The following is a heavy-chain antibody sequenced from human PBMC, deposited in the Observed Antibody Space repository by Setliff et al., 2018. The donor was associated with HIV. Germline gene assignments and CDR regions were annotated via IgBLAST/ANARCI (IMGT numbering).Heavy chain of an antibody. Sequence: GGSLRLSCAASGFTFGSYSMNWVRQAPGKGLEWVSSITSSSNYIYYADSVQGRFTISRDNAKNSLYLQMNSRRAEDTAMYYCARDRRRYDIVTLHYMDVWGKGTAVTVSS. CDR1: GFTFGSYS. J-gene: IGHJ6*03. D-gene: IGHD3-9*01. CDR2: ITSSSNYI. CDR3: ARDRRRYDIVTLHYMDV. V-gene: IGHV3-21*01.